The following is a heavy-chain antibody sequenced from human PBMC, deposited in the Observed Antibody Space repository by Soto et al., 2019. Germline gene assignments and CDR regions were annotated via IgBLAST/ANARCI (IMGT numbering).Heavy chain of an antibody. CDR3: ARGPGYYFDY. Sequence: GGSLRLSCAASGFTVSSNYMSWVRQAPGKGLEWVSVIYSGGSTYYADSVKGRFTISRDNAKNSLYLQMGSLRAEDMAVYYCARGPGYYFDYWGQGTLVTVSS. CDR1: GFTVSSNY. J-gene: IGHJ4*02. CDR2: IYSGGST. V-gene: IGHV3-66*02.